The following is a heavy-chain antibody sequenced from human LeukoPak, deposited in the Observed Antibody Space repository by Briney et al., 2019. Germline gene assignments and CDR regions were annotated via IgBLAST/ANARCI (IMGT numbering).Heavy chain of an antibody. Sequence: SETLSLTCAVYGGSFSGYYWSWIRQPPGKGLEWIGEINHSGSTNYNPSLKSRVTISVDTSKNQFSLKLSSVTAADTAVYYCARRILRYFDRLDYWGQGALVTVSS. J-gene: IGHJ4*02. D-gene: IGHD3-9*01. CDR1: GGSFSGYY. CDR2: INHSGST. CDR3: ARRILRYFDRLDY. V-gene: IGHV4-34*01.